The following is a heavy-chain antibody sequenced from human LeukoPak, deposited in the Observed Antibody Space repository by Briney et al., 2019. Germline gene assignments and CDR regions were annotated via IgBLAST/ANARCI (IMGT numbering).Heavy chain of an antibody. Sequence: QPGGSLRLSCAASGFTFSSHWMSWVRQAPGKGLEWVSYISSSGSTIYYADSVKGRFTISRDNAKKSLYLQMNSLRAEDTAVYYCARKSRVDWGLAYWGQGTLVTVSS. CDR1: GFTFSSHW. J-gene: IGHJ4*02. CDR3: ARKSRVDWGLAY. D-gene: IGHD7-27*01. V-gene: IGHV3-48*04. CDR2: ISSSGSTI.